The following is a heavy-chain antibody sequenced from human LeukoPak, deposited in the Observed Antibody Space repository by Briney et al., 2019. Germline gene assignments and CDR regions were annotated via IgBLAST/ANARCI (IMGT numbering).Heavy chain of an antibody. CDR2: IYYSGST. CDR1: GGPISSYY. Sequence: SETLSLTCTVSGGPISSYYWSWIRQPPGKGLEWIGYIYYSGSTNYNPSLKSRVTISVDTSKNQFSLKPSSVTAADTAVYYCARGLDLLRSSRYYFDYWGQGTLVTVSS. V-gene: IGHV4-59*08. D-gene: IGHD5-24*01. J-gene: IGHJ4*02. CDR3: ARGLDLLRSSRYYFDY.